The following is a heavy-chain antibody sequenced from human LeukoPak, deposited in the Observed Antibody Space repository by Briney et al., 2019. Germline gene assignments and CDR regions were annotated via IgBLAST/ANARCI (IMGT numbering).Heavy chain of an antibody. CDR2: IKEDGGER. D-gene: IGHD6-19*01. CDR3: ARGLVGSGCYFDY. CDR1: GLTISRSW. V-gene: IGHV3-7*05. J-gene: IGHJ4*02. Sequence: GWSLRLSCAASGLTISRSWMSWVRQAPGKGLEWVANIKEDGGERYYVDSVKGRFTISRDNAKNLLYMQMNSLRAEDTAVYYCARGLVGSGCYFDYWGQGTLVIVSS.